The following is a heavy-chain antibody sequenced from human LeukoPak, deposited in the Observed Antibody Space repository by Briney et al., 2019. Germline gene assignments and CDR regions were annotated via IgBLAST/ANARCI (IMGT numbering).Heavy chain of an antibody. CDR1: GFTFSSYW. CDR2: IKQDGSEK. CDR3: ARDGTYYDFWSGYYSHYYYYMDV. V-gene: IGHV3-7*01. J-gene: IGHJ6*03. D-gene: IGHD3-3*01. Sequence: GGSLRLSCAASGFTFSSYWMSWVRQAPGKGLEWVANIKQDGSEKYYVDSVKGRFTISRDNAKNSLYLQMNSLRAEDTAVYYCARDGTYYDFWSGYYSHYYYYMDVWGKGTTVTVSS.